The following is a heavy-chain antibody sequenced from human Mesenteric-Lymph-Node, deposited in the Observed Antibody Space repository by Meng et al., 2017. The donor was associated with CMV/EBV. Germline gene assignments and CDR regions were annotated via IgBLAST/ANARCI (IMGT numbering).Heavy chain of an antibody. J-gene: IGHJ4*02. CDR1: GFTVSSNS. Sequence: GESLKISCAASGFTVSSNSMSWVRQAPGKGLEWVSFIYAGGTTYYTDSVKGRFTISRDNAKNSLYLQMNSLRAEDTAVYYCARSPAAAPFDYWGQGTLVTVSS. CDR3: ARSPAAAPFDY. V-gene: IGHV3-53*01. CDR2: IYAGGTT.